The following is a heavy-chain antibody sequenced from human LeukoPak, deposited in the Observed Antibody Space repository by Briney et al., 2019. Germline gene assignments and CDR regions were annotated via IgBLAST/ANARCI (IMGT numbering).Heavy chain of an antibody. D-gene: IGHD3-10*02. CDR2: ISSSGSTI. V-gene: IGHV3-11*01. CDR3: AKDLTYDRGAFDI. Sequence: KSGGSLRLSCAASGFTFSDYYMSWIRQAPGKGLEWVSYISSSGSTIYYADSVKGRFTISRDNAKNSLYLQMNSLRAEDTALYYCAKDLTYDRGAFDIWGQGTMVTVSS. J-gene: IGHJ3*02. CDR1: GFTFSDYY.